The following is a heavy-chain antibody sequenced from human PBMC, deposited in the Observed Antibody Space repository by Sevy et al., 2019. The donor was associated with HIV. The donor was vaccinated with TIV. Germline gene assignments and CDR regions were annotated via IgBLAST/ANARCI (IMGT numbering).Heavy chain of an antibody. CDR2: IKTDGSET. D-gene: IGHD1-26*01. V-gene: IGHV3-74*01. CDR1: GFTFSSYW. Sequence: GGSLRLSCAASGFTFSSYWMHWVRQAPGKGLVWVSRIKTDGSETSYADSVKGRFTFSRDNTKNTMYLQMNRQRAEDTDVYYCARRPTDQSGSYWFDPWGQGTLVTVSS. J-gene: IGHJ5*02. CDR3: ARRPTDQSGSYWFDP.